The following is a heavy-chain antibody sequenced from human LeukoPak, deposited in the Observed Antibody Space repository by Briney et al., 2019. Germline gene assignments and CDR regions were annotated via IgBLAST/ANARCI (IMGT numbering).Heavy chain of an antibody. J-gene: IGHJ4*02. V-gene: IGHV4-61*02. CDR2: IYTSGST. CDR3: ARDQYYYDSSGYPAFDY. D-gene: IGHD3-22*01. CDR1: GGSISSGSYY. Sequence: SETLSLTCTVSGGSISSGSYYWSWIRQPAGKGLEWIGRIYTSGSTNYNPSLKSRVTMSVDTSKNQFSLKLSSVTAADTAVYYCARDQYYYDSSGYPAFDYWGQGTLVTVSS.